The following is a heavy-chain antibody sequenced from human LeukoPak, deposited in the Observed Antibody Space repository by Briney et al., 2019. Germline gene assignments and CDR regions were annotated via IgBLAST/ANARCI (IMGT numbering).Heavy chain of an antibody. J-gene: IGHJ4*02. V-gene: IGHV1-2*02. CDR3: AIRPYYGSGSYSELDY. CDR2: INPNSGGT. Sequence: ASVKVSCKASGYTFTGYYMHWVRQAPGQGLERMGWINPNSGGTNYAQKFQGRVTMTRDTSISTAYMELSSLRSEDTAVYYCAIRPYYGSGSYSELDYWGQGTLVTVSS. D-gene: IGHD3-10*01. CDR1: GYTFTGYY.